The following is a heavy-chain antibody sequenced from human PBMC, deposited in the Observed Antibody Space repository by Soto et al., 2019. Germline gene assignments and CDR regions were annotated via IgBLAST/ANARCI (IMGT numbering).Heavy chain of an antibody. D-gene: IGHD5-18*01. Sequence: PSETLSLTCTVSGGSISSSSYYWGWIRQPPGKGLEWIGSIYYSGSTYYNPSLKSRVTISVDTSKNQFSLKLSSVTAADTAVYYCARQTAGYSYARYYFDYWGQGTLVTVYS. CDR2: IYYSGST. J-gene: IGHJ4*02. CDR1: GGSISSSSYY. V-gene: IGHV4-39*01. CDR3: ARQTAGYSYARYYFDY.